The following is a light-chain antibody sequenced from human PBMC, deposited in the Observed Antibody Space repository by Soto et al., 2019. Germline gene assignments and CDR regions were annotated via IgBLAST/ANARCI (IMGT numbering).Light chain of an antibody. CDR1: SSDVGAYNF. CDR2: NVY. CDR3: SAYTVSRTYV. J-gene: IGLJ1*01. Sequence: QSSLTQPASVSGSPGRSITISCTGTSSDVGAYNFVSWHQQHPGKAPKLMIYNVYDRPSGISYRFSGSKSGNTASLTISGLQGEDEADYYCSAYTVSRTYVLGTGTRSPS. V-gene: IGLV2-14*03.